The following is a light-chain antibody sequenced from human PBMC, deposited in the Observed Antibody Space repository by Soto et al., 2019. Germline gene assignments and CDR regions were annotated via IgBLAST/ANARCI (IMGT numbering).Light chain of an antibody. CDR1: SSNIGAGYD. J-gene: IGLJ3*02. V-gene: IGLV1-40*01. CDR2: GNS. Sequence: QAVLTQPPSVSGAPGQRVTISCTGGSSNIGAGYDVHWYQQLPGTAPKLLIYGNSNRPSGVPDRFSGSKSGTSASLAITWLQAEDEADYYCQSYDSSLSGGVFGGGTKLTVL. CDR3: QSYDSSLSGGV.